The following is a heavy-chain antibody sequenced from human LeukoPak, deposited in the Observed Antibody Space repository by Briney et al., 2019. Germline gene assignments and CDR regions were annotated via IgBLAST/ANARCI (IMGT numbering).Heavy chain of an antibody. Sequence: GGSLRLSCAASGFTFNNYAMSWVRQAPGKGLEWISTISGSGGSTYYADSVKGRFTISRDNAKNSLYLQMNSLRAEDTAVYYCAELGITMIGGVWGKGTTVTISS. CDR1: GFTFNNYA. D-gene: IGHD3-10*02. CDR3: AELGITMIGGV. V-gene: IGHV3-23*01. J-gene: IGHJ6*04. CDR2: ISGSGGST.